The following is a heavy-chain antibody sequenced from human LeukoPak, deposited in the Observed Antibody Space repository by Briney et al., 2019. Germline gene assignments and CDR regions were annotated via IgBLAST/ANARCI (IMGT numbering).Heavy chain of an antibody. Sequence: SETLSLTCTVSGGSIGSHYWSWIRQPPGKGLEWIGYIYYSGSTNYNPSLKSRVTISVDTSKNQFSLKLSSVTAADTAVYYCASNQGCSSTSCYPTLFDYWGQGTLVTVSS. CDR2: IYYSGST. CDR3: ASNQGCSSTSCYPTLFDY. V-gene: IGHV4-59*11. CDR1: GGSIGSHY. J-gene: IGHJ4*02. D-gene: IGHD2-2*01.